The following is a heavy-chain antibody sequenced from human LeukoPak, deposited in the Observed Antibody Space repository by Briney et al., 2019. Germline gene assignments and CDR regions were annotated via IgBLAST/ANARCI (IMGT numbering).Heavy chain of an antibody. CDR3: ARVGVLRYFDWLSID. V-gene: IGHV3-7*01. CDR2: INEDGSEK. D-gene: IGHD3-9*01. CDR1: GFTFSSYW. J-gene: IGHJ4*02. Sequence: GGSLRLSCAASGFTFSSYWMSWVRQAPGKGLEWVANINEDGSEKYYVDSVKGGFTISRDNAKNSLYLQMNSLRAEDTAVYYCARVGVLRYFDWLSIDWGQGTLVTVSS.